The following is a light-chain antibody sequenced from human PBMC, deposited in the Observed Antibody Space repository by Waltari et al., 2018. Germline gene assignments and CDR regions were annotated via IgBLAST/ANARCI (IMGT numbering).Light chain of an antibody. CDR2: DAS. V-gene: IGKV3-11*01. CDR1: QSVSRY. Sequence: EIVLTQSPATLSLSPGERATLSGRASQSVSRYLTWYQQKPGQPPRLLIYDASNRATGIPARFSGSGSGTDFTLTISSLEPEDFAIYYCQQRSTWPRLTFGGGTKVEIK. J-gene: IGKJ4*01. CDR3: QQRSTWPRLT.